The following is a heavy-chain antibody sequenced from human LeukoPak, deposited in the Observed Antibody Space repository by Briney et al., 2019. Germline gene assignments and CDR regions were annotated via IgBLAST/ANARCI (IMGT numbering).Heavy chain of an antibody. J-gene: IGHJ4*02. V-gene: IGHV3-30*03. CDR2: ISYDGSNK. CDR1: GFTFSSYG. Sequence: PGGSLRLSCAASGFTFSSYGMHWVRQAPGKGLEWVAVISYDGSNKYYADSVKGRFTISRDNSKNTLYLQMNSLRAEDTAVYYCARVNAVVVVPAAMKYWGQGTLVTVSS. CDR3: ARVNAVVVVPAAMKY. D-gene: IGHD2-2*01.